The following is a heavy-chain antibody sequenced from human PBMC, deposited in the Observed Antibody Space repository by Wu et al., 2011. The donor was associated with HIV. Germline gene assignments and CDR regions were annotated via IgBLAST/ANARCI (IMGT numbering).Heavy chain of an antibody. D-gene: IGHD4-17*01. CDR1: GYTFIGYY. J-gene: IGHJ4*02. CDR2: INPNNGRA. Sequence: QVQLVQSGTEVKKPGASVRVSCEASGYTFIGYYIHWVRQAPGQGLEWMGIINPNNGRATYAQKFQGRVTMTRDTSTSTVYMDLSSLRFEDTAVYYRARTYGDYDKFDYWGQGTLVTVSS. CDR3: ARTYGDYDKFDY. V-gene: IGHV1-46*01.